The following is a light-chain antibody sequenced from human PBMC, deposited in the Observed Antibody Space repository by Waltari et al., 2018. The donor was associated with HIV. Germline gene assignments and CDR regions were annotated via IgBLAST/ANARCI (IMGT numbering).Light chain of an antibody. CDR1: SSDVGSYDL. CDR3: CSYAGSSTPNWV. V-gene: IGLV2-23*02. CDR2: EVN. J-gene: IGLJ3*02. Sequence: QSALTQPASVSGSPGQSITISCTGTSSDVGSYDLVSWYQQHPGKAPKFMIYEVNKRPSGVSNRFSGSKSGNTASLTISGLQAEDEADYYCCSYAGSSTPNWVFGGGTKLTVL.